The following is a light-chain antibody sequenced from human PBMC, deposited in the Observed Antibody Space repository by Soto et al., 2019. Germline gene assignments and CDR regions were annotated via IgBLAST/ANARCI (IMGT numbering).Light chain of an antibody. V-gene: IGKV1D-13*01. J-gene: IGKJ4*01. CDR1: QAISDA. CDR2: DAS. Sequence: AFQLTQSPSSLSASVGDRVTITCRASQAISDAIAWYPQAPGKAPQLLIFDASTLQSGVTSRFSGSGSGTDFTLTISSLQAEEFATYYWQHFRYSSTFGGGTKVEMK. CDR3: QHFRYSST.